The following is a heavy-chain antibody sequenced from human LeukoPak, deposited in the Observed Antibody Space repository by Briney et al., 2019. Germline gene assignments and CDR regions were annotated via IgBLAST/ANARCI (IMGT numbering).Heavy chain of an antibody. CDR1: GGTFSSYA. D-gene: IGHD1-26*01. J-gene: IGHJ3*02. V-gene: IGHV1-69*05. CDR3: ARDRIVGARPNGAFDI. Sequence: GSSVKVSCKASGGTFSSYAISWVRQAPGQGREWMGTIIPIFGTANYAQKFQGRVTITTDESTSTAYMELSSLRSEDTAVYYCARDRIVGARPNGAFDIWGQGTMVTVSS. CDR2: IIPIFGTA.